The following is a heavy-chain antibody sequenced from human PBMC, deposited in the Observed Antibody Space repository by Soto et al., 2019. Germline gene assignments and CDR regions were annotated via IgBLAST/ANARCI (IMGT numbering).Heavy chain of an antibody. D-gene: IGHD4-17*01. CDR3: ARGRGHDYGDYGRDY. CDR1: GYTFTSYD. J-gene: IGHJ4*02. V-gene: IGHV1-8*01. CDR2: MNPNSGNT. Sequence: ASVKVSCKASGYTFTSYDINWVRHATGQGLEWMGWMNPNSGNTGYAQKFQGRVTMTRNTSISTAYMELSSLRSEDTAVYYCARGRGHDYGDYGRDYWGQGTLVTVSS.